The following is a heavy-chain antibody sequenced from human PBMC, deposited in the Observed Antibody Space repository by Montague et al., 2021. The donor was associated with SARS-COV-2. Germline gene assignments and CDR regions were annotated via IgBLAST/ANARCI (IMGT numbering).Heavy chain of an antibody. D-gene: IGHD3-22*01. CDR2: IYWDYDT. V-gene: IGHV2-5*02. CDR3: AHRRYESNGDAFDF. Sequence: PALGKPTQTPTLTCTFSGFSLVTSGEAVGWFRQPPGKAPEWLGLIYWDYDTRYSPSLKRRITIIKVISKNEVVLTLTNMDPVDTATYYCAHRRYESNGDAFDFWGQGTVVIVSA. CDR1: GFSLVTSGEA. J-gene: IGHJ3*01.